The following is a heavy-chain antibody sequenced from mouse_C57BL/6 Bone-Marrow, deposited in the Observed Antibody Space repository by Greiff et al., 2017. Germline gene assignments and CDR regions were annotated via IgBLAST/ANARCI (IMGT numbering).Heavy chain of an antibody. V-gene: IGHV1-4*01. CDR2: INPSSGYT. J-gene: IGHJ2*01. CDR3: ARRLTGTRGDY. CDR1: GYTFASYT. Sequence: QVQLQQSGAELARPGASVKMSCKASGYTFASYTMHWVKQRPGQGLEWIGYINPSSGYTKYNQKFKDKATLTADKSSSTAYMQLSSLTSEDSAVYYCARRLTGTRGDYWGQGTTLTVSS. D-gene: IGHD4-1*01.